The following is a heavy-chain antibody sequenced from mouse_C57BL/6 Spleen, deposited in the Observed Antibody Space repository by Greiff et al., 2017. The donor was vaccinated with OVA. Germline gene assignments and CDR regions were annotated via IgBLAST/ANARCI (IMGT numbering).Heavy chain of an antibody. Sequence: QVQLQQPGTELVKPGASVKLSCKASGYTFTSYWMHWVKQRPGQGLEWIGYINPSNGGTNYNEKFKSKATLTVDKSSSTAYMQLSSLTSEDSAVYYCARDDYDGSYFDDWGTGTTVTVSS. J-gene: IGHJ1*03. D-gene: IGHD2-4*01. CDR2: INPSNGGT. CDR3: ARDDYDGSYFDD. CDR1: GYTFTSYW. V-gene: IGHV1-53*01.